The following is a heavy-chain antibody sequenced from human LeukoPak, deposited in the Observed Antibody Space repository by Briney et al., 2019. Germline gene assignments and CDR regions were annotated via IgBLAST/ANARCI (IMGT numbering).Heavy chain of an antibody. J-gene: IGHJ3*02. D-gene: IGHD5-12*01. CDR3: ARPRYSGYDPFDI. V-gene: IGHV3-74*01. Sequence: GGSLRLSCAASGFTFSSYWMHWVRQAPGKGLVWVSRIHSDGNNTRYADSVKGRFTISRDNAKNTLYLQMNSLRAEDTAVYCCARPRYSGYDPFDIWGQGTMVTVSS. CDR2: IHSDGNNT. CDR1: GFTFSSYW.